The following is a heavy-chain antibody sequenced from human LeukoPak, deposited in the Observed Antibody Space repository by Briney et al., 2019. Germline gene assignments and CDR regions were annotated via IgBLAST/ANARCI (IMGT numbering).Heavy chain of an antibody. CDR3: VKDSDYYGFGTLDY. CDR2: ISSSGGST. Sequence: GGSRSLSCSASGFSFSSYAMHWVRQAPGKGLEYVSAISSSGGSTYYADSVKGRFTISRDNSKNTLYLQMSSLRAEDTAVYYCVKDSDYYGFGTLDYWGEGRLVTVSS. V-gene: IGHV3-64D*06. CDR1: GFSFSSYA. J-gene: IGHJ4*01. D-gene: IGHD3-10*01.